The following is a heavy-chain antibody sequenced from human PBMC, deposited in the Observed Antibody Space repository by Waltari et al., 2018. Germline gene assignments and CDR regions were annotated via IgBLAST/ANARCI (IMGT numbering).Heavy chain of an antibody. V-gene: IGHV4-4*07. D-gene: IGHD2-15*01. CDR3: VREKGGLGGWFDP. CDR2: ASASGST. Sequence: QVHLKASGPALVKPSETLSLTCTVSGSSISVFYWSWIRQPAGKGLEWVGRASASGSTNYNPSLKSRITRAADTSRNQFSLTLTDVTAADTAMYYCVREKGGLGGWFDPWGQGIQVTVSS. J-gene: IGHJ5*02. CDR1: GSSISVFY.